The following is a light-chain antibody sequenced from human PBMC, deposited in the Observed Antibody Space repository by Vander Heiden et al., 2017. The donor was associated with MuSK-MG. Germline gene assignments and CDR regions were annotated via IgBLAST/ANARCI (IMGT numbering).Light chain of an antibody. CDR2: GAS. Sequence: DIQMTQSPSSLSASVGDTVTITCRASQSISSYLHWYQQKPGKAPKLLIYGASSLQSGVPSRFSGSGYGTDFTLTISSLQPEDFAAYYCQQTDSSPPWTFGQGTRVDIK. CDR1: QSISSY. J-gene: IGKJ1*01. CDR3: QQTDSSPPWT. V-gene: IGKV1-39*01.